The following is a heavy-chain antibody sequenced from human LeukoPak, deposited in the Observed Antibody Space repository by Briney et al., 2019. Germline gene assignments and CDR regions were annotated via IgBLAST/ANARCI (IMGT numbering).Heavy chain of an antibody. Sequence: GGSLRLSCAASGFTFSSYEMNWVRQAPGKGLEWVSYISSSGSTIYYADSVKGRFTISRDYSKNTLYLQMNSLRTEETAVYYCAKGPAMVRGTFDPWGQGTLVTVSS. J-gene: IGHJ5*02. D-gene: IGHD3-10*01. CDR3: AKGPAMVRGTFDP. V-gene: IGHV3-48*03. CDR1: GFTFSSYE. CDR2: ISSSGSTI.